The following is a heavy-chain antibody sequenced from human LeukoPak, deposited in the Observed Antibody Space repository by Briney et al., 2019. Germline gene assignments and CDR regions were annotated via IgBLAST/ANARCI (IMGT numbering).Heavy chain of an antibody. J-gene: IGHJ4*02. CDR2: FYGAGGT. D-gene: IGHD6-13*01. CDR3: ARIAAAGPIDY. Sequence: PGGSLRLSCAASGLSVSNNYMTWVRQAPGKGLEWVSAFYGAGGTCYADSVKGRFTISRDNSKNTLSLQMNSLRAEDTAVYYCARIAAAGPIDYWGQGTLVTVAS. V-gene: IGHV3-53*01. CDR1: GLSVSNNY.